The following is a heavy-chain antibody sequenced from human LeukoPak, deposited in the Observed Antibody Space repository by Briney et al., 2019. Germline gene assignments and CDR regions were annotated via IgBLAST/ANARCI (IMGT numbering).Heavy chain of an antibody. J-gene: IGHJ6*03. Sequence: GASVKVSCKASGYTFTSYGISWVRQAPGQGLEWMGWINPYNGNTNYAQKLQGRVTMTTDTSTSTAYMELRSLRSDDTAVYYCARDGYYDFWSGYRLYMDVWGKGTTVTVSS. CDR2: INPYNGNT. V-gene: IGHV1-18*01. CDR1: GYTFTSYG. CDR3: ARDGYYDFWSGYRLYMDV. D-gene: IGHD3-3*01.